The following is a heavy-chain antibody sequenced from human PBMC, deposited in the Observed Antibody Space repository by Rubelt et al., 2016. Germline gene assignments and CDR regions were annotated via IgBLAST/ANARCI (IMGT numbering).Heavy chain of an antibody. CDR1: GGSISSYY. Sequence: QVQLQESGPGLVKPSETLSLTCTVSGGSISSYYWSWIRQPPGKGLEWIGYIYYSGSTNYNPSLKCLVTISVDTSKNQFSLKLISVSAAETAVYYCARGVDTAMVFAFDIWGQGTMVTVSS. CDR2: IYYSGST. V-gene: IGHV4-59*12. J-gene: IGHJ3*02. CDR3: ARGVDTAMVFAFDI. D-gene: IGHD5-18*01.